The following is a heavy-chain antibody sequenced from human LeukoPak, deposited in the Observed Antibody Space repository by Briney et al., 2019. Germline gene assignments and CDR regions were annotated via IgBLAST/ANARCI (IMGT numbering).Heavy chain of an antibody. Sequence: GASVKVSCKASGYTFTGYYMHWVRQAPGQGLEWMGWINPNSGGTNYAQKFQGRVTMTRDTSISTAYMELSRLRSDDTAVYYCARRSWLRYFDWWDYWGQGTLVTVSS. CDR1: GYTFTGYY. J-gene: IGHJ4*02. V-gene: IGHV1-2*02. D-gene: IGHD3-9*01. CDR2: INPNSGGT. CDR3: ARRSWLRYFDWWDY.